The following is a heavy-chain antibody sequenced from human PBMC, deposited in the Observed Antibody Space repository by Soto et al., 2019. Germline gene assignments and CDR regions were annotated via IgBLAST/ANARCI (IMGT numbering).Heavy chain of an antibody. J-gene: IGHJ6*02. CDR1: GGSISSGGYS. CDR3: ARGDPLLWFGEKVYYGMDV. V-gene: IGHV4-30-2*01. Sequence: SETLSLTCAVSGGSISSGGYSWSWIRQPPGKGLEWIGYIYHSGSTYYNPSLKSRVTISVDTSKNQFSLKLSSVTAADTAVYYCARGDPLLWFGEKVYYGMDVWGQGTTVTVSS. CDR2: IYHSGST. D-gene: IGHD3-10*01.